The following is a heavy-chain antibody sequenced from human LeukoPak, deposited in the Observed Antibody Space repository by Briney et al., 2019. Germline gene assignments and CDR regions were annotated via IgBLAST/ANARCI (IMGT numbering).Heavy chain of an antibody. D-gene: IGHD5-24*01. Sequence: PSETLSPTCDVSGVSISSYWWSWVRKPAGKGLEWIGRIYTTGRTNYSPSFQSRVTMSIDMSKNHFSLTLRSVTAADTAVYYCARAGYTISAFHSDFWGQGAPVTVSS. CDR1: GVSISSYW. V-gene: IGHV4-4*07. CDR3: ARAGYTISAFHSDF. CDR2: IYTTGRT. J-gene: IGHJ4*02.